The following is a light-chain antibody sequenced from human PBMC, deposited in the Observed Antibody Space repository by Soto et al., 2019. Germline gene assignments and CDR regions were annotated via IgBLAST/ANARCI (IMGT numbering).Light chain of an antibody. J-gene: IGKJ5*01. Sequence: EIVMTQSPATLSLSPGERATLSCRASQSVSSNIAWYQQKPGQAPKFLIYGVSSRATGIPDRSSGSGSGTDFTLTISRLEPEDFAVYHCQQYGSSPLITFGQGTRLEIK. V-gene: IGKV3-20*01. CDR1: QSVSSN. CDR3: QQYGSSPLIT. CDR2: GVS.